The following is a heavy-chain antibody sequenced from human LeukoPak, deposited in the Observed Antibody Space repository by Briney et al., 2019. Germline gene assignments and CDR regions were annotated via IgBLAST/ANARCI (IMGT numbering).Heavy chain of an antibody. CDR1: GFTFSSYG. J-gene: IGHJ4*02. Sequence: PGRSLRLSCAASGFTFSSYGMHWVRQAPGKGLEWVAVIWDDGSNKYYADSVKGRFTISRDNSKNTLYLQMNSLRAEDTAVHYCAISSTVTTLFDYWGQGTLVTVSS. V-gene: IGHV3-33*01. CDR3: AISSTVTTLFDY. CDR2: IWDDGSNK. D-gene: IGHD4-17*01.